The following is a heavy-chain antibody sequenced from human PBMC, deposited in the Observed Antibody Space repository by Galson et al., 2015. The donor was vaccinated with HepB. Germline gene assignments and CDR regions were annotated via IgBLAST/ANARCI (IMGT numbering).Heavy chain of an antibody. J-gene: IGHJ2*01. V-gene: IGHV1-69*02. D-gene: IGHD3-10*01. CDR1: GGTFSSYT. CDR2: IIPILGIA. CDR3: ARRVSYGSGSSASYWYFDL. Sequence: SVKVSCKASGGTFSSYTISWVRQAPGQGLEWMGRIIPILGIANYAQKFQGRVTITADESTSTAYMELSSLRSEDTAMYYCARRVSYGSGSSASYWYFDLWGRGTLVTVSS.